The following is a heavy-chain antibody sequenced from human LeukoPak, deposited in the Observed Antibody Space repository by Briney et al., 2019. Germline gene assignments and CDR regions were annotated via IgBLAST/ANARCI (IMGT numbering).Heavy chain of an antibody. D-gene: IGHD1-26*01. CDR2: ISGSGGST. Sequence: GGSLRLSCTASGFTFSSYAMSWVRQAPGKGLEWVSAISGSGGSTYYADSVKGRFTISRDNSKNTLYLQMNSLRAEDTAVYYCAKARSKVGATTDFDYWGQGTLVTVSS. CDR1: GFTFSSYA. J-gene: IGHJ4*02. V-gene: IGHV3-23*01. CDR3: AKARSKVGATTDFDY.